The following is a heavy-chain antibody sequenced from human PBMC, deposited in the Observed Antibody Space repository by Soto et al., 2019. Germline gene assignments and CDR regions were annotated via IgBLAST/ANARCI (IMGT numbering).Heavy chain of an antibody. V-gene: IGHV1-3*01. CDR2: INAGNGNT. CDR1: GYTFTSYA. CDR3: AREAMAGGGFLEWLYFDY. Sequence: GASVKVSCKASGYTFTSYAMHWVRQAPGQRLEWMGWINAGNGNTKYSQKFQGRVTITRDTSASTAYMELSSLRSEDTAVYYCAREAMAGGGFLEWLYFDYWGQGTLVTVSS. D-gene: IGHD3-3*01. J-gene: IGHJ4*02.